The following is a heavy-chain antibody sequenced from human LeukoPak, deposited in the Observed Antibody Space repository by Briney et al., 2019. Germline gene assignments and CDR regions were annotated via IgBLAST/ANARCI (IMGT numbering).Heavy chain of an antibody. V-gene: IGHV3-53*01. D-gene: IGHD1-26*01. CDR1: GFTVSSNY. Sequence: GGSLRLSCAASGFTVSSNYMSWVRQAPGKGLEWVSVIYSGGSTYYAASVKGRFTISRDNSKNTLYLQMNSLRAEDTAVYYCARGADPDYFDYWGQGTLVTVSS. CDR2: IYSGGST. J-gene: IGHJ4*02. CDR3: ARGADPDYFDY.